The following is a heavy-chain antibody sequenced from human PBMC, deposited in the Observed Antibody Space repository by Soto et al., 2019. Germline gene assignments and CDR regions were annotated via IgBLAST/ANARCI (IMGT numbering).Heavy chain of an antibody. CDR3: TWRSGNYYDY. CDR1: GFTLTSNG. V-gene: IGHV3-23*04. J-gene: IGHJ4*02. Sequence: EVQLVESGGGLVQPGGSLRLCCAAPGFTLTSNGMSWVRQAPGKGLQWVSGITGSDGVTFYEDSVKGRFTLARDTSKSALCLQMNSLRNEDTAVYYCTWRSGNYYDYWGQGTLVTVSS. D-gene: IGHD1-26*01. CDR2: ITGSDGVT.